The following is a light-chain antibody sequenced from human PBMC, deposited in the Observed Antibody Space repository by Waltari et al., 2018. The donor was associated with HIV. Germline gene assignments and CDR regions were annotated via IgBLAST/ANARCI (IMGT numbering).Light chain of an antibody. CDR2: QNN. Sequence: FILTQPHSVSGSPGKTVNISCTRSSGSISSNYVQWFQLRPGSAPINVIYQNNQRASGVADRFSGSIDRSSNSASLTISGLKTEDEADFFCQSYDTSNSHWVFGGGTKLTVL. V-gene: IGLV6-57*03. CDR3: QSYDTSNSHWV. CDR1: SGSISSNY. J-gene: IGLJ3*02.